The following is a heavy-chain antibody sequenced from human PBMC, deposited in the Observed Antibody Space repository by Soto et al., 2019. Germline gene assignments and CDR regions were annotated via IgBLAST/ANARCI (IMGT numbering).Heavy chain of an antibody. CDR1: GYTFTSHG. Sequence: QIQLVQSGAEVEKPGASVKVSCKASGYTFTSHGISWVRQAPGQGLEWMGWISTYNGDTNYVQKLQGRVTMTRDTSTSTAYMEVRSLTSDDTAVYYCARSQWPRGFDYWGQGILVTVSS. CDR2: ISTYNGDT. J-gene: IGHJ4*02. CDR3: ARSQWPRGFDY. V-gene: IGHV1-18*04. D-gene: IGHD6-19*01.